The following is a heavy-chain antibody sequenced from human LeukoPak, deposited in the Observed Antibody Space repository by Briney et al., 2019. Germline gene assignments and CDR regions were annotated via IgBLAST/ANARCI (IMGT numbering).Heavy chain of an antibody. V-gene: IGHV3-48*01. Sequence: PGGSLRLSCAASGFTFSAYSMNWVRQAPGKGLEWISYITSDSGTIYYAGSLKGRFTVSRDNAANSLYLQMNSLRAEDTALYYCATAKNDHWGQGTLVTVSS. CDR3: ATAKNDH. J-gene: IGHJ4*02. CDR2: ITSDSGTI. CDR1: GFTFSAYS.